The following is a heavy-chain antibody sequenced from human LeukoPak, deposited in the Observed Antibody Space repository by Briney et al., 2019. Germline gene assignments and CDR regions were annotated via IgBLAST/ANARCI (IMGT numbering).Heavy chain of an antibody. CDR3: ARVGIDSSGYYAFGY. Sequence: SVKVSCKASGGTFSSYAISWVRQAPGQGLEWMGRIIPILGIANYAQKFQGRVTITADKSTSTAYMELSSLRSEDTAVYYCARVGIDSSGYYAFGYWGQGTLVTVSS. J-gene: IGHJ4*02. V-gene: IGHV1-69*04. CDR2: IIPILGIA. D-gene: IGHD3-22*01. CDR1: GGTFSSYA.